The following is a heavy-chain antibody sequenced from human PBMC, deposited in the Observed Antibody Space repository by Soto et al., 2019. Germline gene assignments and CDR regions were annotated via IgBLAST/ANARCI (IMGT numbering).Heavy chain of an antibody. Sequence: QVQLVASGGGVVQPGRSLRLSCAASGFTFSSYAMHWVRQAPGKGLEWVAVISYDGSNKYYADSVKGRFTISRDNSKNTLYLQMNSLRAEDTAVYYCAREGYSYDVGGYGGAFDIWGQGTMVTVSS. J-gene: IGHJ3*02. D-gene: IGHD5-18*01. CDR2: ISYDGSNK. V-gene: IGHV3-30-3*01. CDR1: GFTFSSYA. CDR3: AREGYSYDVGGYGGAFDI.